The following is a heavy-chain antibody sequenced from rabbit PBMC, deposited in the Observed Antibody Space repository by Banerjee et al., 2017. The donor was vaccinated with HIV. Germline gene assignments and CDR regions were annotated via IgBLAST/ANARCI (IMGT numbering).Heavy chain of an antibody. J-gene: IGHJ4*01. CDR1: GFDFSSSYW. Sequence: QEQLVEYGGDLVQPEGSLTLTCKASGFDFSSSYWICWVRQAPGKGLELIACIYNGDGSTYYASWAKGRFTISKTSSTTVTLQMTSLTAADTATYFCARRYGYDSVNYKMFSLWGPGTLVTVS. D-gene: IGHD6-1*01. V-gene: IGHV1S45*01. CDR2: IYNGDGST. CDR3: ARRYGYDSVNYKMFSL.